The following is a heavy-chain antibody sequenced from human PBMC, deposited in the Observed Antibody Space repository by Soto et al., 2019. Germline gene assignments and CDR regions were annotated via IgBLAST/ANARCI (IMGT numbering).Heavy chain of an antibody. D-gene: IGHD3-10*01. J-gene: IGHJ6*02. CDR1: GFTFSSYG. CDR3: AKGKADYYGSGSPMAV. V-gene: IGHV3-30*18. Sequence: QVQLVESGGGVVQPGRSLRLSCAASGFTFSSYGMHWVRQAPGKGLEWVAVISYDGSNKYYADSVKGRFTISRDNSKNTLYLKMNSLRAEDTAVYYCAKGKADYYGSGSPMAVWGQGTTVTVSS. CDR2: ISYDGSNK.